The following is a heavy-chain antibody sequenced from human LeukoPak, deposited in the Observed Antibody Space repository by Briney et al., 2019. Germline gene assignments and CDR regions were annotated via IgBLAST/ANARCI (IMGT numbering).Heavy chain of an antibody. CDR1: GFIFTGYF. D-gene: IGHD1-20*01. CDR2: IKSKADGETI. Sequence: GGSLRLSCAASGFIFTGYFMSWVRQAPGKGLEWVGSIKSKADGETIDYAAPVKGRFTFSRDDSKNMLYLQMNSLKSEDTAVYYCSTLTSRGLSDSWGQGTLVTVSS. J-gene: IGHJ4*02. CDR3: STLTSRGLSDS. V-gene: IGHV3-15*01.